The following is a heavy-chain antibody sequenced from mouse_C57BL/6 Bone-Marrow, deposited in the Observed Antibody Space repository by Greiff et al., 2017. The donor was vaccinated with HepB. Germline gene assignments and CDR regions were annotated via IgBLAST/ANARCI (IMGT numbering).Heavy chain of an antibody. V-gene: IGHV1-9*01. CDR3: ARGDRDY. Sequence: QVQLQQSGAELMKPGASVKLSCKATGYTFTGYWIEWVKQRPGHGLEWIGEILPGSGSTNYNEKFKSKATLTVDKPSSTAYMQLSSLTSEDSAVYYCARGDRDYWGQGTTLTVSS. J-gene: IGHJ2*01. D-gene: IGHD2-14*01. CDR2: ILPGSGST. CDR1: GYTFTGYW.